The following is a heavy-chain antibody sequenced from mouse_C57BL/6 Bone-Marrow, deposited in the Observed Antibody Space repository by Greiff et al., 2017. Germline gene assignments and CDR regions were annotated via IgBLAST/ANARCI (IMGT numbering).Heavy chain of an antibody. CDR1: GFTFSNYW. J-gene: IGHJ3*01. Sequence: EVKVEESGGGLVQPGGSMKLSCVASGFTFSNYWMNWVRQSPEKGLEWVAQIRLKSDNYATHYAESVKGRFTISRDDSKSSVYLQMNNLRAEDTGIYYCTGVNYWGQGTLVTVSA. CDR3: TGVNY. CDR2: IRLKSDNYAT. V-gene: IGHV6-3*01.